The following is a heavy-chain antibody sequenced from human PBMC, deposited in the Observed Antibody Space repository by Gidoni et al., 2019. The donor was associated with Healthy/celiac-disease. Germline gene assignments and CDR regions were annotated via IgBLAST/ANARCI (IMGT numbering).Heavy chain of an antibody. D-gene: IGHD3-10*01. CDR1: GGSFSGYY. Sequence: QVQLQQWGAGLLKPSETLSLPCAVYGGSFSGYYWSWIRQPPGKGLEWIGEINHSGSTNYNPSLKSRVTISVDTSKNQFSLKLSSVTAADTAVYYCARGRRGVRGVIANWFDPWGQGTLVTVSS. CDR2: INHSGST. V-gene: IGHV4-34*01. J-gene: IGHJ5*02. CDR3: ARGRRGVRGVIANWFDP.